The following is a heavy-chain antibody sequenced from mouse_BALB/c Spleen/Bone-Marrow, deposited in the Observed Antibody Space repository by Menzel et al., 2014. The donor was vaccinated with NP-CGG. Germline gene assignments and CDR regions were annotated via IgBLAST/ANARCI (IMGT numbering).Heavy chain of an antibody. CDR1: GFTFSNYW. V-gene: IGHV6-6*02. D-gene: IGHD6-5*01. J-gene: IGHJ3*01. CDR3: TAMRRRGFAY. Sequence: EVQVVESGGGLVQPGGSMKLSCVASGFTFSNYWMNWVRQTPEQGLEWIAEICFKSNNYATHYAESVKGRFTISRDDSKSSAYLQMNNLRAEDTGIYYCTAMRRRGFAYWGQGTLVTVSA. CDR2: ICFKSNNYAT.